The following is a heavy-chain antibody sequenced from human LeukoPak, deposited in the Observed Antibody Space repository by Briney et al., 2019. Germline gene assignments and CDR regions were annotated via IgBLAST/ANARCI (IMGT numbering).Heavy chain of an antibody. CDR2: ISYSGST. J-gene: IGHJ4*02. CDR3: ARYIWGSYPTFEDY. Sequence: SETLSLTCTVSGGSISSSSYYWGWIRQPPGKGLEWIGYISYSGSTNYNPSLKSRVTISVDTSKNQFSLKLDSVTAADTAVYYSARYIWGSYPTFEDYWGQGSLVTVSS. V-gene: IGHV4-61*05. CDR1: GGSISSSSYY. D-gene: IGHD3-16*02.